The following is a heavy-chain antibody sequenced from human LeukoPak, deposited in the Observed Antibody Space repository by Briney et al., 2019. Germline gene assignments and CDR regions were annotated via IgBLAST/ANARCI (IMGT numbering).Heavy chain of an antibody. Sequence: SVKVSCKASGGTFSSYAISWVRQAPGQGLEWMGGIIPIFGTANYAQKFQGRVTITADESTSTAYLQWSSLKASDTAMYYCARHLRTTVTTESYYGMDVWGQGTTVTVSS. V-gene: IGHV1-69*13. CDR2: IIPIFGTA. CDR3: ARHLRTTVTTESYYGMDV. D-gene: IGHD4-11*01. CDR1: GGTFSSYA. J-gene: IGHJ6*02.